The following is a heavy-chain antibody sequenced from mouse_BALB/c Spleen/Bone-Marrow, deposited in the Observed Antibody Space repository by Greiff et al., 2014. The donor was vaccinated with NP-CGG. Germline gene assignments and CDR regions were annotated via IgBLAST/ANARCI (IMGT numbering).Heavy chain of an antibody. CDR2: IWRDGGT. Sequence: QVQLKESGPGLVAPSQSLSITCTVSGFSLTGYGVNWVRQPPGKGLEWLGMIWRDGGTDYNSALKSRLSISKDNFKSQVFLKMNSLPTCCPAKYFCAREEYGNFYAIAFWGQGTSVTVSS. D-gene: IGHD2-10*02. J-gene: IGHJ4*01. CDR3: AREEYGNFYAIAF. CDR1: GFSLTGYG. V-gene: IGHV2-6-7*01.